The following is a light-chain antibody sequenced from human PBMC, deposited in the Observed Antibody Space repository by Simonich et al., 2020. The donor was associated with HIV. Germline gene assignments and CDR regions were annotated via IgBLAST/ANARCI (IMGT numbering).Light chain of an antibody. CDR1: QSVLSSFNNKNY. Sequence: DIVMTQSPDSLAVSLGERATINCKSSQSVLSSFNNKNYLPWYQQKPGQPPKLLIYWASTRESGVPDRFRGRGSGTEFTLTISSLQAEDVAVYYCQQYYSTPPTFGGGTKVEIK. V-gene: IGKV4-1*01. CDR2: WAS. CDR3: QQYYSTPPT. J-gene: IGKJ4*01.